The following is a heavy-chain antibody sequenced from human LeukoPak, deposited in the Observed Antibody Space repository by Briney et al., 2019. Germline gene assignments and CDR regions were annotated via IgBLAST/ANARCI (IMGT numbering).Heavy chain of an antibody. Sequence: GGSLRLSCAASGFTFSSYAMSWVRQAQGKGLEWVSAISGSGGSTYYADSVKGRFTISRDNSKNTLYLQMNSLRAEDTAVYYCAKVGSGWYLYYFDYWGQGTLVTVSS. CDR2: ISGSGGST. CDR1: GFTFSSYA. D-gene: IGHD6-19*01. CDR3: AKVGSGWYLYYFDY. V-gene: IGHV3-23*01. J-gene: IGHJ4*02.